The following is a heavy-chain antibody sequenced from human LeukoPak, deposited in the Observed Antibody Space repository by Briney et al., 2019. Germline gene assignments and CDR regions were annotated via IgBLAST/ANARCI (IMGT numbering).Heavy chain of an antibody. D-gene: IGHD2-2*01. CDR1: GGSISSGSYY. CDR2: TYTSGST. Sequence: SETLSLXCTVSGGSISSGSYYWSWILHPAGKGLEWTGRTYTSGSTNYNPSLKSRVTISVDTSKNQFSLKLSSVTAADTAVYSCARGPYIVVVPAANSWFDPWGQGTLVTASS. CDR3: ARGPYIVVVPAANSWFDP. V-gene: IGHV4-61*02. J-gene: IGHJ5*02.